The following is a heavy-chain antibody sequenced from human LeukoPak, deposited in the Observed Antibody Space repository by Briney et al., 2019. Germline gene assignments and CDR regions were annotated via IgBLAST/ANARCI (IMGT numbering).Heavy chain of an antibody. CDR1: GFTLSTNA. J-gene: IGHJ4*02. CDR2: ISGSGAST. CDR3: AREPSSGYYTYYSDY. Sequence: PGGSLRLSCLTSGFTLSTNAMSWVRQAPGKGLEWISGISGSGASTYYADSVKGRFTISRDDSRNTLYLQMNSLRAEDTAVYYCAREPSSGYYTYYSDYWGQGTLVTVSS. D-gene: IGHD3-22*01. V-gene: IGHV3-23*01.